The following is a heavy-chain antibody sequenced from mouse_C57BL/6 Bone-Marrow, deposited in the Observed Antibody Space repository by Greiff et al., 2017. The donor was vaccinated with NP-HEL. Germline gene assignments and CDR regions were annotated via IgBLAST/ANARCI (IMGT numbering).Heavy chain of an antibody. CDR3: ARDRDWGDYAMDY. D-gene: IGHD4-1*01. CDR2: ISDGGSYT. Sequence: EVQGVESGGGLVKPGGSLKLSCAASGFTFSSYAMSWVRQTPEKRLEWVATISDGGSYTYYPDNVKGRFTISRDNAKNNLYLQMSHLKSEDTAMYYCARDRDWGDYAMDYWGQGTSVTVSS. J-gene: IGHJ4*01. CDR1: GFTFSSYA. V-gene: IGHV5-4*01.